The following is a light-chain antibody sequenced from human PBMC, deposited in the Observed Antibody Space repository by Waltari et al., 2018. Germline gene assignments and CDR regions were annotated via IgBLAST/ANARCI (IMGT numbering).Light chain of an antibody. V-gene: IGLV2-23*01. CDR3: CSYTGSSTSYG. J-gene: IGLJ1*01. Sequence: QSALSQPASVSGSPGQSHTITCTGASTALASYNLVAWYQHHPNRAPKLIIYEATKRPSGISHRFSGAKSGATASLRISGLQADDEADYYCCSYTGSSTSYGCGGGTKVTVL. CDR2: EAT. CDR1: STALASYNL.